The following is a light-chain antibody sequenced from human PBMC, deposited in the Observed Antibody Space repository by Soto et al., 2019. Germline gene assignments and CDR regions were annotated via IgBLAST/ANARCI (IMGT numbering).Light chain of an antibody. J-gene: IGKJ4*01. V-gene: IGKV3-11*01. CDR1: QSVGSN. CDR2: GAS. CDR3: EQRSDWPLT. Sequence: EIVMTQSPATLSVSPGERATLSCRASQSVGSNLAWYQLKPGQAPRLLIYGASTRATGIPARFSGSGSGTDFTLTISSLEPEDFAVYYCEQRSDWPLTFGGGTKVEIK.